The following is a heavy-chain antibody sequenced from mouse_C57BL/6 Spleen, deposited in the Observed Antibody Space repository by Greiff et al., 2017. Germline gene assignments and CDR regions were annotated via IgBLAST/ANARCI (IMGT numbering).Heavy chain of an antibody. CDR1: GFNIKDYY. V-gene: IGHV14-1*01. J-gene: IGHJ3*01. D-gene: IGHD3-2*02. Sequence: EVQLQQSGAELVRPGASVKLSCTASGFNIKDYYMHWVKQRPEQGLEWIGRIDPEDGDTEYAPKFQGKATMTADTSSNTAYLQLSSLTSEDTAVYYCTPQGGLDSSGLAWFAYWGQGTLVTVSA. CDR2: IDPEDGDT. CDR3: TPQGGLDSSGLAWFAY.